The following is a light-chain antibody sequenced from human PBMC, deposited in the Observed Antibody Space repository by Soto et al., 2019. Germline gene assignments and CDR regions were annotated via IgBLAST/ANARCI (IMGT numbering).Light chain of an antibody. CDR2: EIS. CDR3: SSYTTTTTRVV. Sequence: QSALTQPASVSGSHGQSITISCTGTSSDVGGYNYVSWYQQHPGKAPKLMIYEISNRPSGVSNRFSGSKSGNTASLTISGLQAEDEAEYYCSSYTTTTTRVVFGGGTQLTVL. CDR1: SSDVGGYNY. J-gene: IGLJ2*01. V-gene: IGLV2-14*01.